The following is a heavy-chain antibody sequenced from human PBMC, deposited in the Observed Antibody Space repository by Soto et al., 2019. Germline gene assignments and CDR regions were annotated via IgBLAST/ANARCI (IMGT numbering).Heavy chain of an antibody. J-gene: IGHJ5*02. CDR2: IYYSGST. CDR1: GGSISSGDYY. D-gene: IGHD6-6*01. CDR3: ARERPDGARLDP. V-gene: IGHV4-30-4*01. Sequence: SETLSLTCTVSGGSISSGDYYWSWIRQPPGKGLEWIGYIYYSGSTYYSPSLKSRVTISVDTSKNQFSLKLSSVTAADTAVYYCARERPDGARLDPWGQGTLVT.